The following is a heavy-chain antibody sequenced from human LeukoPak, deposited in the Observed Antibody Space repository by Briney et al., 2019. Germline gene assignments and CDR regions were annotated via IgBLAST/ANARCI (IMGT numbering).Heavy chain of an antibody. CDR2: IYTSGTT. V-gene: IGHV4-61*02. Sequence: SETLSLTCTVSGGSISSGYSYWSWIRQPAGKGLEWIGRIYTSGTTNYNPSLKSRVTISQDTSNNQFSLKLRSVTAADTAVYYCAKSGCSISSCPGFLWGQGTLVTVSS. D-gene: IGHD2-2*01. CDR3: AKSGCSISSCPGFL. CDR1: GGSISSGYSY. J-gene: IGHJ4*02.